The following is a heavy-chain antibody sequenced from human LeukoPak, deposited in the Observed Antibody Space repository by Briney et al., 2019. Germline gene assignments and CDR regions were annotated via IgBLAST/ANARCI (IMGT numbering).Heavy chain of an antibody. V-gene: IGHV3-30*18. CDR3: AKDLNYDFWSGLGD. CDR2: ISYDGTNK. J-gene: IGHJ4*02. D-gene: IGHD3-3*01. Sequence: GGSLRLSCAVSGFTFSSYGMHWVRQAPGKGLEWMAVISYDGTNKYYADSVKGRFTISRDNSKNTLYLQMNSLRAEDTAVYYCAKDLNYDFWSGLGDWGQGTLVTVSS. CDR1: GFTFSSYG.